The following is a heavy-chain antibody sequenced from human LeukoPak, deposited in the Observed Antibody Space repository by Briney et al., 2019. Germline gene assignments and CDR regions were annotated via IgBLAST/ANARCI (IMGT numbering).Heavy chain of an antibody. Sequence: GASVKVSCKASGYTFVNYGIGWVRQAPGQGLQWMAWISAYNGNTNYAQLFQDRVTMTTDTSTSTAYMELRSLRSDDTAVYYCARTGTTHYFYYAMDVWGQGTTVTVSS. J-gene: IGHJ6*02. CDR1: GYTFVNYG. CDR2: ISAYNGNT. V-gene: IGHV1-18*01. CDR3: ARTGTTHYFYYAMDV. D-gene: IGHD4-17*01.